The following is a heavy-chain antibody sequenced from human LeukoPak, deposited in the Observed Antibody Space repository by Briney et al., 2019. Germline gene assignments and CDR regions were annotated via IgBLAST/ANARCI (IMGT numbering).Heavy chain of an antibody. Sequence: GGALRLSCAASGFTFSYSWMSWVRQAPERGLEWVANIKADGSQKDYVDSMKGRFTVSRDNAKNSVYLEMKSLRVEDTAVYYCARRTVRDGYNLEPWGQGTLVTVSS. CDR1: GFTFSYSW. D-gene: IGHD5-24*01. J-gene: IGHJ5*02. CDR3: ARRTVRDGYNLEP. CDR2: IKADGSQK. V-gene: IGHV3-7*03.